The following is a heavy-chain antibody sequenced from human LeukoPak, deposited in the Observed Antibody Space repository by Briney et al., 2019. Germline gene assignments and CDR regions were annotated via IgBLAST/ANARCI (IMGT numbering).Heavy chain of an antibody. V-gene: IGHV1-69*05. CDR3: ARGGSSSRWYYYMDV. D-gene: IGHD6-13*01. J-gene: IGHJ6*03. CDR1: GGTFSSYA. Sequence: SVKVSCKTSGGTFSSYAISWVRQAPGQGLEWMGGIIPIFGTANYAQKFQGRVTITTDESTSTAYMELSSLRSEDTAVYYCARGGSSSRWYYYMDVWGKGTTVTVSS. CDR2: IIPIFGTA.